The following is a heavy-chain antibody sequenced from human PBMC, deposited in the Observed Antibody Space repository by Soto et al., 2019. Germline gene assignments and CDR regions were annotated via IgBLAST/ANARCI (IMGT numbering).Heavy chain of an antibody. Sequence: ASVKVSCKASGYTFTSYGISWVRQAPGQGLEWMGWISAYNGNTNYAQKRQGRVTMTTDTSTSTAYMELRSLRSDDTAVYYCARESMYYDLTGPRFDPWGQGTLVTVSS. D-gene: IGHD3-3*01. V-gene: IGHV1-18*01. CDR3: ARESMYYDLTGPRFDP. CDR2: ISAYNGNT. CDR1: GYTFTSYG. J-gene: IGHJ5*02.